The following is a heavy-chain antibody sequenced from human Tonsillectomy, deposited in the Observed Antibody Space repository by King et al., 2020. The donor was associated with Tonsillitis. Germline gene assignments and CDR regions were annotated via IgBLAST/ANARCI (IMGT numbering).Heavy chain of an antibody. D-gene: IGHD5-12*01. CDR3: AREGNIVAAINYFDV. CDR2: ISGSGDTT. CDR1: GFTFSSYA. J-gene: IGHJ4*02. V-gene: IGHV3-23*04. Sequence: VQLVESGEDLVQPGGSLRLSCVASGFTFSSYAMSWVRQAPGKGLEWVSVISGSGDTTYYADSVKGRFSISRDNSKNTLYVQMNSLRAEDTAVYYCAREGNIVAAINYFDVWGQGALVTVSS.